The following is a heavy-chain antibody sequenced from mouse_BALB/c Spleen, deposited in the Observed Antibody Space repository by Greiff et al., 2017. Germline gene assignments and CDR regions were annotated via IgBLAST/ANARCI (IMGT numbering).Heavy chain of an antibody. D-gene: IGHD1-2*01. Sequence: EVKVVESGGGLVQPGGSLRLSCATSGFNFTDYYMSWVRQPPGKALEWLGFIRNKANGYTTEYSASVKGRFTISRDNSQSILYLQMNTLRAEDSATYYCAIDSGHYYGWFAYWGQGTLVTVSA. CDR3: AIDSGHYYGWFAY. J-gene: IGHJ3*01. V-gene: IGHV7-3*02. CDR1: GFNFTDYY. CDR2: IRNKANGYTT.